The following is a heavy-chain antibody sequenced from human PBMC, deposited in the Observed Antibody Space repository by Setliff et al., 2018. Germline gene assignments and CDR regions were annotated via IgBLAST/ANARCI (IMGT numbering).Heavy chain of an antibody. CDR3: ARGQLVLRGTTLYYMDL. D-gene: IGHD5-12*01. CDR2: IYPGDSDT. CDR1: GYIFTNYW. V-gene: IGHV5-51*01. Sequence: RGESLKISCKASGYIFTNYWIGWVRQMPGKGLEWMGVIYPGDSDTRYSPSFQGQVTIPADKSLNTAYLQWSSLKASDTAIYYCARGQLVLRGTTLYYMDLWDKGASVTVSS. J-gene: IGHJ6*03.